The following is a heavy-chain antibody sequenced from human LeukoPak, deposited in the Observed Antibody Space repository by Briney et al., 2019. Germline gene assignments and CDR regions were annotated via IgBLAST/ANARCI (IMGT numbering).Heavy chain of an antibody. D-gene: IGHD4/OR15-4a*01. CDR2: IYYSGST. CDR3: GRQRDFSDYGNGFYFDY. J-gene: IGHJ4*02. V-gene: IGHV4-39*01. CDR1: GGSISNTNFY. Sequence: SETLSLTCTVSGGSISNTNFYWGWIRQPPGKGLEWIGNIYYSGSTYYNPSLRSRVTTSVDTSMNQFSLKLTSVTAADTALYFCGRQRDFSDYGNGFYFDYWGQGTLVTVSS.